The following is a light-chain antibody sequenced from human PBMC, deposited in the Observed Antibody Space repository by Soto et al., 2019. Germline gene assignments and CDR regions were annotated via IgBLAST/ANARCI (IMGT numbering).Light chain of an antibody. V-gene: IGKV3-15*01. CDR1: QSISGA. CDR2: CAS. J-gene: IGKJ1*01. Sequence: EIVMTQSPATLSVSPGGRATLSCRASQSISGALAWYQQKPGQAPRLLIYCASTRATSFPARFSGSGYGTDFTLTISSLQSEDFAVYYCQQYNNWPWTFGQGTKVEIK. CDR3: QQYNNWPWT.